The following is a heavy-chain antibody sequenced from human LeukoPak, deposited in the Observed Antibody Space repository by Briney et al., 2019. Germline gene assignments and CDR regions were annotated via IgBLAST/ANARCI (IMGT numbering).Heavy chain of an antibody. D-gene: IGHD2-15*01. CDR3: ARRLGYCSGGSCGTGGWFDP. V-gene: IGHV1-3*01. Sequence: ASVKVSCKASGYTFTDYALHWVRQVPGQRLEWMGWINAGNGNTKYSQKFQGGVTITRDTSATTAYMELSSLRSEDTAVYYCARRLGYCSGGSCGTGGWFDPWGQGTLVTVSS. J-gene: IGHJ5*02. CDR1: GYTFTDYA. CDR2: INAGNGNT.